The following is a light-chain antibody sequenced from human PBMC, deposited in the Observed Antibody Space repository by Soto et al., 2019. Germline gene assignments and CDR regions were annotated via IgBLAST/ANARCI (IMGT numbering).Light chain of an antibody. V-gene: IGLV1-44*01. CDR3: AAWDDSLNGQGV. Sequence: QSVLTQPPSASGTPGQRVTISCSGSSSNIGSNTVNWYQQLPGTAPKLLIYSNNQRPSGVPDRFSGSKSGTSASLAISALQSEDEADYYCAAWDDSLNGQGVFGGGTKLTVL. CDR2: SNN. J-gene: IGLJ2*01. CDR1: SSNIGSNT.